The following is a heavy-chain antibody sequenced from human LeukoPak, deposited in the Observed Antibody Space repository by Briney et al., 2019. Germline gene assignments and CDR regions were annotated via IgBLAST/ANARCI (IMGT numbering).Heavy chain of an antibody. CDR2: MNPNSGNT. D-gene: IGHD6-19*01. CDR3: AHGSSGWVGYWFDP. J-gene: IGHJ5*02. V-gene: IGHV1-8*03. Sequence: ASVKVSCKASGYTFTSYDINWVRQATGQGLEWMGWMNPNSGNTGYAQKFQGRVTITRNTSISTAYMELRSLRSDDTAVYYCAHGSSGWVGYWFDPWGQGTLVTVSS. CDR1: GYTFTSYD.